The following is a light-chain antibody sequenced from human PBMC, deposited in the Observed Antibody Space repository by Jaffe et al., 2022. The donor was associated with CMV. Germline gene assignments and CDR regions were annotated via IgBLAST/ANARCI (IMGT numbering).Light chain of an antibody. CDR3: SLYVGNNKLL. CDR2: EVS. V-gene: IGLV2-8*01. CDR1: SSDIGGNNY. J-gene: IGLJ3*02. Sequence: QAALTQPPSASGSPGQSVTISCTGTSSDIGGNNYVSWYQQHPGKAPKLLIYEVSKRPSGVPGRFSGSKSGNTASLTVSGLQTEDEADYYCSLYVGNNKLLFGGGTKVTVL.